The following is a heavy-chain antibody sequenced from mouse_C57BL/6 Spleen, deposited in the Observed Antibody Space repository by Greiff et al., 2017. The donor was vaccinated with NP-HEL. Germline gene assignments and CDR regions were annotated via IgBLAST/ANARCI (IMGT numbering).Heavy chain of an antibody. Sequence: VQLQQSGPELVKPGASVKISCKASGYTFTDYYMNWVKQSHGKSLEWIGDINPNNGGTSYNQKFKGKATLTVDKSSSTAYMELRSLTSEDSAVYYCARDDYGSSWYFDVWGTGTTVTVSS. V-gene: IGHV1-26*01. D-gene: IGHD1-1*01. CDR3: ARDDYGSSWYFDV. CDR1: GYTFTDYY. CDR2: INPNNGGT. J-gene: IGHJ1*03.